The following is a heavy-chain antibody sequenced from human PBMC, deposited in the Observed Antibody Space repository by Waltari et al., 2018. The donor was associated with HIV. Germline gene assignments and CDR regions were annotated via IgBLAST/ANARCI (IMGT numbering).Heavy chain of an antibody. Sequence: QVQLVESGGVLVKHGGSLILSCEVSGFALSGYYMSWSRQAPGQVREWIAKIGSSGMAVYYADSVNARFAVNRDNADNKLHLQLTNLSAEYTARYYCARDYFGAGTSWFFDYWGQGALVIVSP. CDR1: GFALSGYY. D-gene: IGHD3-10*01. J-gene: IGHJ4*02. CDR2: IGSSGMAV. CDR3: ARDYFGAGTSWFFDY. V-gene: IGHV3-11*01.